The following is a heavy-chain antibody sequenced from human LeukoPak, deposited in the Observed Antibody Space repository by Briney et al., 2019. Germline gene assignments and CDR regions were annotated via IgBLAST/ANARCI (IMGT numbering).Heavy chain of an antibody. Sequence: GGSLRLSCAASGFTFSSYGTHWVRQAPGKGLEWVAVISYDGSNKYYADSVKGRFTISRDNSKNTLYLQMNSLRAEDTAVYYCAKDSRGDDYWGQGTLVTVSS. D-gene: IGHD2/OR15-2a*01. CDR2: ISYDGSNK. CDR1: GFTFSSYG. CDR3: AKDSRGDDY. V-gene: IGHV3-30*18. J-gene: IGHJ4*02.